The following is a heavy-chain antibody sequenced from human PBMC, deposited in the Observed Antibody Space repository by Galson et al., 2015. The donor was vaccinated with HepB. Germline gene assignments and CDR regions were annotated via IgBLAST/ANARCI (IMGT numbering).Heavy chain of an antibody. J-gene: IGHJ2*01. CDR3: AGKYDLWTGFDL. V-gene: IGHV4-30-2*01. D-gene: IGHD3/OR15-3a*01. CDR2: IYNRGST. CDR1: GGSINSGDYS. Sequence: TLSLTCTVSGGSINSGDYSWSWIRLPPGKGLEWIGYIYNRGSTYYNPSLKSRVTISLDRSKNQFSLNLNSLTAADTAVYYCAGKYDLWTGFDLWGRGTLVSVSS.